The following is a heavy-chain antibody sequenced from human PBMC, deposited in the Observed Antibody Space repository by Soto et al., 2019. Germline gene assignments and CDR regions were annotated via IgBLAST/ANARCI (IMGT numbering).Heavy chain of an antibody. V-gene: IGHV4-30-4*01. Sequence: PSETLSLTCTVSGGSISSGDYYWSWIRQPPGKGLEWIGYIYYSGSTYYNPSLKSRVTISVDTSKNQFSLKLSSVTAADTAVYYCARVRGSKIQLWLEYYYYGMDVWGQGTTVTVSS. CDR1: GGSISSGDYY. J-gene: IGHJ6*02. CDR2: IYYSGST. D-gene: IGHD5-18*01. CDR3: ARVRGSKIQLWLEYYYYGMDV.